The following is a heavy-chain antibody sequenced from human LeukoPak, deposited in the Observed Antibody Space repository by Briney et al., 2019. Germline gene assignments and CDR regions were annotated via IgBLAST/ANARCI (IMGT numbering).Heavy chain of an antibody. V-gene: IGHV3-9*03. CDR1: GFIFDVYA. J-gene: IGHJ4*02. Sequence: PGRSLRLSCAASGFIFDVYAMHWVRQAPGKGLEWVSGINWNSGTIGYADSVKGRFTISRDNAKNSLYLQMNSLRADDMAFYYCARDRFRYCSGAYCSHFEFWGQGTLVSVSS. CDR2: INWNSGTI. D-gene: IGHD2-15*01. CDR3: ARDRFRYCSGAYCSHFEF.